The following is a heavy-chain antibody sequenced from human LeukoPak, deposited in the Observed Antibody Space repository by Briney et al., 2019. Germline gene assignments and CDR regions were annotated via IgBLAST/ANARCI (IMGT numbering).Heavy chain of an antibody. J-gene: IGHJ4*02. CDR3: ATDTVTTNDCGLDY. CDR2: IKTKGEVGPT. CDR1: GVTLSAAW. D-gene: IGHD4-11*01. V-gene: IGHV3-15*01. Sequence: GGSLRLSCAASGVTLSAAWMNWVRQAPGKGLEWVGRIKTKGEVGPTDYAAPVRGKFTVSRDDSRNILYLQMDSLKAEDTAVYYCATDTVTTNDCGLDYWGQGAQVTVSS.